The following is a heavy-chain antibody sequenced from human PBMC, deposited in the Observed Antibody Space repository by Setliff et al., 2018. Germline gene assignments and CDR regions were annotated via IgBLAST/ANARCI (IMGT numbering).Heavy chain of an antibody. V-gene: IGHV3-23*01. CDR3: ARILGATHRPGYFDY. Sequence: GGSLRLSCAASGFTFSNYAMSWVRQAPGKGLEWVSAISGSGGSTYYADSVKGRFTISRDNSKNTLYLQINSLRAEDTAVYYCARILGATHRPGYFDYWGQGTLVTVS. D-gene: IGHD1-26*01. CDR1: GFTFSNYA. J-gene: IGHJ4*02. CDR2: ISGSGGST.